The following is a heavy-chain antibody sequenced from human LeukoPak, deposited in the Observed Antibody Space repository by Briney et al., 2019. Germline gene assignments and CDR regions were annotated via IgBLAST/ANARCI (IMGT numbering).Heavy chain of an antibody. V-gene: IGHV7-4-1*02. CDR2: INTNTGNP. J-gene: IGHJ4*02. D-gene: IGHD1-26*01. CDR3: ARASTPKVGATIYYFDY. Sequence: GASVTVSCTASGYTFTSYAMNWVRQAPGQGLEWVGWINTNTGNPTYAQGFTGRFVFSLDTSVSTAYLQISSLKAEDTAVYYCARASTPKVGATIYYFDYWGQGTLVTVSS. CDR1: GYTFTSYA.